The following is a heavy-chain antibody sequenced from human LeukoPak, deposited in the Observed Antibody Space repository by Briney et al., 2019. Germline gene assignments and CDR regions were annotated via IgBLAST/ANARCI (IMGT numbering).Heavy chain of an antibody. Sequence: GGSLRLSCAASGFTFSSYSMNWVRQAPGKGLEWVSSISSSSSYIYYADSVKGRFTISRDNAKNSLYLQMNSLRAEDTAVYYCASPDTAMVRGGYFDYWGQGTLVTVSS. D-gene: IGHD5-18*01. CDR2: ISSSSSYI. J-gene: IGHJ4*02. V-gene: IGHV3-21*01. CDR3: ASPDTAMVRGGYFDY. CDR1: GFTFSSYS.